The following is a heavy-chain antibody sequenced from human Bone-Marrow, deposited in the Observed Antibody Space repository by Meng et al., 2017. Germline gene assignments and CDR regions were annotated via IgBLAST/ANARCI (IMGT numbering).Heavy chain of an antibody. CDR2: TYHSGTT. D-gene: IGHD5-24*01. V-gene: IGHV4-4*02. CDR1: GASITISHW. J-gene: IGHJ4*02. CDR3: ATQESRDGHSPY. Sequence: QVQLQEPGPGLVEPSGTLSLTCTVSGASITISHWFTWVRQPPGKGLEWIGETYHSGTTTYSPSLKSRVTISIDKSRNHFSLKLTSVTAADTAIYYCATQESRDGHSPYWGQGTLVTVSS.